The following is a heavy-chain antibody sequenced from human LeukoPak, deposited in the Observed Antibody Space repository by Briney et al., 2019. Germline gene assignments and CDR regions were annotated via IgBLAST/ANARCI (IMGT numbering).Heavy chain of an antibody. V-gene: IGHV4-39*01. Sequence: PSETLSLTCTVSGGSITSSAYYWGWIRQPPGKRLEWIGTIYYTGSTYYNPSLKSRVTISVDTSKNQFSLKLSSVTATDTAVYYCARWFGKTLAGVYWGEGTLVTVSS. CDR2: IYYTGST. CDR1: GGSITSSAYY. J-gene: IGHJ4*02. CDR3: ARWFGKTLAGVY. D-gene: IGHD3-10*01.